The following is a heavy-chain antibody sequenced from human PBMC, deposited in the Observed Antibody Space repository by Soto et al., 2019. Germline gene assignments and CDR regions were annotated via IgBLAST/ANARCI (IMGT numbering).Heavy chain of an antibody. V-gene: IGHV4-34*01. CDR1: GGSSSGYH. CDR3: ERVLWGSSWYSSGFDY. D-gene: IGHD6-13*01. CDR2: INHSGST. J-gene: IGHJ4*02. Sequence: SETLSLTCAVSGGSSSGYHWSWIRQPPGKGLEWIGEINHSGSTNYNASLKSRVTISVDTSKNQFSLKLSSVTAADTAVYYCERVLWGSSWYSSGFDYWGQGTLVTVSS.